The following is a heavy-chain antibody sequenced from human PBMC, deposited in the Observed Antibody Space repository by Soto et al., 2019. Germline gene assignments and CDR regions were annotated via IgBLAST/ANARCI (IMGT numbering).Heavy chain of an antibody. CDR1: GGTFSSYA. Sequence: QVQLVQSGADVKKPGSSVKVSCKASGGTFSSYAISWVRQAPGQGLEWMGGIIPIFGTANYAQKFQGRVTITADESTSTAYMELSSLRSEDTAVYYCASAVGYCSSTSCYIPDYWGQGTLVTVSS. D-gene: IGHD2-2*02. CDR3: ASAVGYCSSTSCYIPDY. CDR2: IIPIFGTA. J-gene: IGHJ4*02. V-gene: IGHV1-69*01.